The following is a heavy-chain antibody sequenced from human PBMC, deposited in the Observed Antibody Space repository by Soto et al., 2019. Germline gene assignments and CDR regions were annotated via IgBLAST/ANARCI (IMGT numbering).Heavy chain of an antibody. Sequence: SVKVSCKASGGTFSSYTISWVRQAPGQGLEWMGGIIPILGTANYAQKFQGRVTITADESTSTAYMELSSLRSEDTAVYYCATDGDCTNGVCPAYYFDYWGQGTLVTVSS. CDR3: ATDGDCTNGVCPAYYFDY. D-gene: IGHD2-8*01. CDR2: IIPILGTA. CDR1: GGTFSSYT. V-gene: IGHV1-69*13. J-gene: IGHJ4*02.